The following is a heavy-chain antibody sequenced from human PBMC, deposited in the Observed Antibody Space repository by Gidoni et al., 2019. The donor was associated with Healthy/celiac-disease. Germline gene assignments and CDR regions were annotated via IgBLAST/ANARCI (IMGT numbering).Heavy chain of an antibody. J-gene: IGHJ4*02. D-gene: IGHD2-15*01. V-gene: IGHV3-15*01. Sequence: EVQLVASGGGLVKPGGSLRLCCAAYVFTFSNAWKSWVRQAPGKGLEWVVRIKSKTDGGTTDYAAPVKGRFTISRDDSTNTLYLQMNSLKTEDTAVSYCTVVVVAATLSIDYWGQGTLVTVSS. CDR3: TVVVVAATLSIDY. CDR1: VFTFSNAW. CDR2: IKSKTDGGTT.